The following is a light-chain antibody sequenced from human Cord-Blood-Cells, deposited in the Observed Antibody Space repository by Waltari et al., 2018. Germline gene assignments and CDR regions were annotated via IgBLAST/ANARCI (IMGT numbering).Light chain of an antibody. Sequence: EIVMTQSPATLSLSPGERATLSCRASQSVSSSYLSWYQQKPGQAPRLLIYGASTRATGIPARFSGSGSGTGFTLTISSLQPEDFAVYYCQQDYNLPLT. CDR2: GAS. J-gene: IGKJ4*01. CDR3: QQDYNLPLT. V-gene: IGKV3D-7*01. CDR1: QSVSSSY.